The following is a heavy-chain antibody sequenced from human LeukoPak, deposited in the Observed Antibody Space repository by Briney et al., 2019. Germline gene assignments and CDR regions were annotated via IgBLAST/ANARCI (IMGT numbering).Heavy chain of an antibody. J-gene: IGHJ4*02. CDR3: APAPYGSGTFVC. Sequence: ASVKVSCRASGYTFTGYYMHWVRQAPGQGLEWMGWINPNSGGTNYAQKFQGRVTMTRDTSISTAYMELSRLRSDDTAVYYCAPAPYGSGTFVCWLQRRLVTDPS. V-gene: IGHV1-2*02. CDR1: GYTFTGYY. CDR2: INPNSGGT. D-gene: IGHD3-10*01.